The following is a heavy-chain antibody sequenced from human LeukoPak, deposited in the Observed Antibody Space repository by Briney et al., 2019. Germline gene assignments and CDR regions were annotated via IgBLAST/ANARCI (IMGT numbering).Heavy chain of an antibody. D-gene: IGHD6-19*01. J-gene: IGHJ4*02. CDR3: ARGRLARSPYFDY. V-gene: IGHV4-59*01. Sequence: SETLSLTCTVSGGSFSSYYWGWIRQPPGKGLEWIGYIYYSGSTDYNPSLKSRVTISVETSKNQFSLNLSSVTAADTAVYYCARGRLARSPYFDYWGQGTLVTVSS. CDR1: GGSFSSYY. CDR2: IYYSGST.